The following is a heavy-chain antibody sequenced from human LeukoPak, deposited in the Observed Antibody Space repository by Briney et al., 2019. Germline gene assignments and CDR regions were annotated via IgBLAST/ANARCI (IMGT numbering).Heavy chain of an antibody. Sequence: GGSLRLSCAASGFTFSSYAMSWVRQAPGKGLEWVSSISGSGGSTYYADSVKGRFTISRDNSKNTLYLQMNSLRAEDTAVYYCAKDPVPPWVLGVGYWGQGTLVTVSS. J-gene: IGHJ4*02. CDR3: AKDPVPPWVLGVGY. CDR2: ISGSGGST. CDR1: GFTFSSYA. V-gene: IGHV3-23*01. D-gene: IGHD3-10*01.